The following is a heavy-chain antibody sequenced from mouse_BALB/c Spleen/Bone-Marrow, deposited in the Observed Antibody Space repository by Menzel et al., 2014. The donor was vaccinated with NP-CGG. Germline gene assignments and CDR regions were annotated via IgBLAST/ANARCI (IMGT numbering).Heavy chain of an antibody. D-gene: IGHD1-1*02. Sequence: EVQVVESGGGLVKPGGSLKLSCAASGFAFSSYGMSWVRQTPEKRLEWVAIISGGGSYTYYPDSVKGRFTISRDNAKNNLYLQMSSLRSEDTALYYCARQAGGGGYFDYWGQGTTLTVSS. CDR3: ARQAGGGGYFDY. V-gene: IGHV5-9-2*01. CDR1: GFAFSSYG. CDR2: ISGGGSYT. J-gene: IGHJ2*01.